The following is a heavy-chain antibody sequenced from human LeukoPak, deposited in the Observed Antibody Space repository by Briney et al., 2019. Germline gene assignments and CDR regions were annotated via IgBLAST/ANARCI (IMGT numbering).Heavy chain of an antibody. CDR1: GYTFTSYD. J-gene: IGHJ4*02. V-gene: IGHV1-8*01. Sequence: ASVKVSCKASGYTFTSYDINWVRQPTGQGLEWMGRMNPNSANTGYAQKFQGRVTMSRDTSISTAYMELSSLTSEDTAVYYCARGPSYGSGSYNIYGIDYWGQGTLVTVSS. D-gene: IGHD3-10*01. CDR2: MNPNSANT. CDR3: ARGPSYGSGSYNIYGIDY.